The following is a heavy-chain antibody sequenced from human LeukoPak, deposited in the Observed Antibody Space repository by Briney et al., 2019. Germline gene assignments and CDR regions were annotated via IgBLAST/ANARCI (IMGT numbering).Heavy chain of an antibody. CDR2: LSYRGGT. J-gene: IGHJ5*02. D-gene: IGHD2-2*01. V-gene: IGHV4-39*01. CDR1: GGSISSSNYY. Sequence: SETLSLTCTVSGGSISSSNYYWGWIRQPPGKGLEWIGSLSYRGGTYYNPSLTSRVTISVHTSKNQFSLKLSSVTAADTAVYYCARHEFIGVVPGTMSWFDPWGRGILVIVSS. CDR3: ARHEFIGVVPGTMSWFDP.